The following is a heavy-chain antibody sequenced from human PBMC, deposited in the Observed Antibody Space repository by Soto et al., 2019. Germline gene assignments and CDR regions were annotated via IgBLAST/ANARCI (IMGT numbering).Heavy chain of an antibody. V-gene: IGHV3-7*01. CDR1: GFTFSSYW. J-gene: IGHJ4*02. CDR3: ARAYFDDSGHD. D-gene: IGHD3-22*01. Sequence: EVQLVESGGGLVQPGGSLRLSCAASGFTFSSYWMSWVRQAPGKGLEWVANIKEDGTEKYYMDSVKGRFTISRDNAKNSLYLQMNALRAEDTAMYYCARAYFDDSGHDWGQGTLVTVSS. CDR2: IKEDGTEK.